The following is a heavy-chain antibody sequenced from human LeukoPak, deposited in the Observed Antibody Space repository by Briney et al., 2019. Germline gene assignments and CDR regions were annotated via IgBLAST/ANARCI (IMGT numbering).Heavy chain of an antibody. J-gene: IGHJ4*02. CDR1: GGSISSNY. D-gene: IGHD3-3*01. Sequence: SETLSPTCSVSGGSISSNYWSWICQTPGKGLEWIGFIHSRGITIHNPSLKSRVTISVDTSKNQFSLKLSSVTAADTAVYYCARGSKSTIFGVVILDYWGQGTLVTVSS. V-gene: IGHV4-59*01. CDR3: ARGSKSTIFGVVILDY. CDR2: IHSRGIT.